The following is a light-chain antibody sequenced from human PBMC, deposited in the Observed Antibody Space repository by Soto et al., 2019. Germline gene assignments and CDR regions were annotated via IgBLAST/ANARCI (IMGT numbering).Light chain of an antibody. Sequence: ELVLTQSPGTLSLSPGERATLSCRASQSVSSRYLAWYQQTPGRAPSLLIYGASSLDTGIPDRFSGSGSGTDFTLTISSLQPEDFATYYCQQYGSLPRTFGQGTRLEIK. CDR2: GAS. V-gene: IGKV3-20*01. CDR3: QQYGSLPRT. CDR1: QSVSSRY. J-gene: IGKJ1*01.